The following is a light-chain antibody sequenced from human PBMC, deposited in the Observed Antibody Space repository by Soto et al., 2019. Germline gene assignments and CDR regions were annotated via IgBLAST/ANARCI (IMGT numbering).Light chain of an antibody. V-gene: IGKV3-15*01. J-gene: IGKJ2*01. CDR2: GAS. Sequence: EIVMTQSPVTLSVSPGERATLSCRASQCVSSNVAWYQQKPGQAPRLLIYGASTRATGIPARFSGSGSGTEFTLTISSLQSEDFAVYYCQQYNNWPPYTFGQGTKVEIK. CDR3: QQYNNWPPYT. CDR1: QCVSSN.